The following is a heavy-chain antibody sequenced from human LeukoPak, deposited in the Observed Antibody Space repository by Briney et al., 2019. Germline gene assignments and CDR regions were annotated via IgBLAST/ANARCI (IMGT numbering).Heavy chain of an antibody. CDR1: GGSLSSYY. CDR3: GGHIGSVWYYFDH. CDR2: IYYSGST. D-gene: IGHD6-19*01. J-gene: IGHJ4*02. Sequence: SETLSLTCTVSGGSLSSYYWSWIRQPPGKGLEWIGYIYYSGSTNYNPSLKSRVTISVDTSKNQFSLKLSSVTAADTAVYYCGGHIGSVWYYFDHWGQGTLVTVSS. V-gene: IGHV4-59*08.